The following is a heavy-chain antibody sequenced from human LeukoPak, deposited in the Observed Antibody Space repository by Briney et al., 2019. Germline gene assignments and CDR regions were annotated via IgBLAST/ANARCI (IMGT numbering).Heavy chain of an antibody. D-gene: IGHD4-17*01. V-gene: IGHV1-18*01. J-gene: IGHJ3*02. Sequence: ASVKVSCKASGYTFTSYGISWVRQAPGQGLEWMGWISAYNGNTNYAQKLQGRVTMTTDTSTSTAYMELRSLGSDDTAVYYCARDSVTTSENAFDIWGQGTMVTVSS. CDR3: ARDSVTTSENAFDI. CDR2: ISAYNGNT. CDR1: GYTFTSYG.